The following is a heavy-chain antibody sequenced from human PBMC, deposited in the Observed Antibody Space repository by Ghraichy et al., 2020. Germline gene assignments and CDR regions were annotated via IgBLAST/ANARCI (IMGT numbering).Heavy chain of an antibody. CDR2: ISGSGVST. J-gene: IGHJ4*02. Sequence: GGSLRLSCAASGFRFSSYAMSWVRQAPGKGLEWVSAISGSGVSTNYVDSVKGRFTNSRDNSNNTLYLQMNSLRVEDTAVYYCAKGAAAASYFAYWGQGNLVTVSS. V-gene: IGHV3-23*01. D-gene: IGHD6-13*01. CDR3: AKGAAAASYFAY. CDR1: GFRFSSYA.